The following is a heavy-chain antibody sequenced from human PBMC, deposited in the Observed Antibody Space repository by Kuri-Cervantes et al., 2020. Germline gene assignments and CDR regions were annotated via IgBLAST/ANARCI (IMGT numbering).Heavy chain of an antibody. CDR3: VKDYGSVNYPFGDC. D-gene: IGHD3-10*01. V-gene: IGHV3-23*01. J-gene: IGHJ4*02. CDR2: IIENGGST. CDR1: GLTFSRNA. Sequence: GESLKISCAAPGLTFSRNAMSWVRQAPGKGLDWVSGIIENGGSTYYADSVKGRFSISRDNSKNTLYLQMNSLRAEDTAIYYCVKDYGSVNYPFGDCWGQGTLVTVSS.